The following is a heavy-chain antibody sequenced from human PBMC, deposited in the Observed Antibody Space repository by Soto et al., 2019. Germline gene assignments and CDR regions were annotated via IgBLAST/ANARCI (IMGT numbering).Heavy chain of an antibody. D-gene: IGHD3-3*01. CDR2: IIPIFGTA. CDR3: ARNGDYDFCSGYPNNAFDI. V-gene: IGHV1-69*01. CDR1: GGTFSSYA. J-gene: IGHJ3*02. Sequence: QVQLVQSGAEVKKPGSSVKVSCKASGGTFSSYAISWVRQAPGQGLEWMGGIIPIFGTANYAQKFQGRVTITADESTSTAYMELSSLRSEYTAVYYCARNGDYDFCSGYPNNAFDIWGQGTMVTVSS.